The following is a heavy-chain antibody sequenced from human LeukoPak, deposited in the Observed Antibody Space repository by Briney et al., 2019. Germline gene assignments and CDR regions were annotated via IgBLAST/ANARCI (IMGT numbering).Heavy chain of an antibody. D-gene: IGHD6-19*01. V-gene: IGHV3-66*01. CDR3: ARGSGPTPTDY. Sequence: GGSLRLSCAASGFTVSSNYMSWVRQAPGKGLEWVSVINSGGSTYYADSVKGRFTISRDNSKNTLYLQMNSLRAEDTAVYYCARGSGPTPTDYWGQGTLVTVSS. CDR1: GFTVSSNY. CDR2: INSGGST. J-gene: IGHJ4*02.